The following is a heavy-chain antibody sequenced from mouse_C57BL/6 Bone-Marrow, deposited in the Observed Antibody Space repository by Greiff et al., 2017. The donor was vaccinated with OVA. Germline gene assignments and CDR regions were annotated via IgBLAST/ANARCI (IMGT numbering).Heavy chain of an antibody. CDR2: INPNNGGT. D-gene: IGHD1-1*01. CDR1: GYTFTDYY. V-gene: IGHV1-26*01. CDR3: AREELSRY. J-gene: IGHJ2*01. Sequence: EVQLQQSGPELVKPGASVKLSCKASGYTFTDYYMNWVKQSHGKSLEWIGDINPNNGGTSYNQKFKGKATLTVDKSSSTAYMELRSLTSEDAAVDYCAREELSRYWGQGTTLTVSS.